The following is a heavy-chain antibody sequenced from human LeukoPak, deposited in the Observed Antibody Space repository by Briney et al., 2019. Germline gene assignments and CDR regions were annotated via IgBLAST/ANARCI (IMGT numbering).Heavy chain of an antibody. Sequence: GGSLRLSCAASGFTFSSYPLHWVRQAPGRGLEWVTLISYDGSKIYYADSVKGRFTISRDNSKNTLYLQMNSLRAEDTAVYYCARGLGELSLTYYFDYWGQGTLVTVSS. J-gene: IGHJ4*02. CDR3: ARGLGELSLTYYFDY. CDR2: ISYDGSKI. CDR1: GFTFSSYP. V-gene: IGHV3-30-3*01. D-gene: IGHD3-16*02.